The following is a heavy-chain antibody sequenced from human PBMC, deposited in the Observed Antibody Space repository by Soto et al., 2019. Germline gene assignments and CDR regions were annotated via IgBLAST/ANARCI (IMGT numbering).Heavy chain of an antibody. CDR1: GFTFRNAL. V-gene: IGHV3-15*01. D-gene: IGHD6-13*01. Sequence: PGGPLRNFCAASGFTFRNALMSWARQAPGEGLEWVGRIKSKTDGGTTDYAAPVKGRFTISRDDSKNTLYLQMNSLKTEDTAVYYCTTDLHSSSWRPSDYWGQGT. J-gene: IGHJ4*02. CDR3: TTDLHSSSWRPSDY. CDR2: IKSKTDGGTT.